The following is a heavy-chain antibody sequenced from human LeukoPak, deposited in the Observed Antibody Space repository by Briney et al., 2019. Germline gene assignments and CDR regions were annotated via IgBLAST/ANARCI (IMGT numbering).Heavy chain of an antibody. CDR2: ISAYNGNT. CDR3: ARFSIGVAGIDY. Sequence: GASVKVSCKASGYTFTGYYMHWVRQAPGQGLEWMGWISAYNGNTKYAQRLQGRVIMTTDTSTSTAYMELRSLTSDDTAVYYCARFSIGVAGIDYWGQGTLVTVSS. D-gene: IGHD6-19*01. J-gene: IGHJ4*02. V-gene: IGHV1-18*04. CDR1: GYTFTGYY.